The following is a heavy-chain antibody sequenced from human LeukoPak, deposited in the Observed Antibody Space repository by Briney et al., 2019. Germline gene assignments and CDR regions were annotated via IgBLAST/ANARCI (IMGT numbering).Heavy chain of an antibody. V-gene: IGHV4-34*01. CDR3: ARFGPGTSSDTFDY. CDR2: INHSGST. D-gene: IGHD2-2*01. CDR1: GGSFRGYY. Sequence: PSETLALTCAVYGGSFRGYYWNWIRQPPGKGLEWIGEINHSGSTNYNPSLKSRVTISVDASKNQFSLKLSSVTAADTAVYYCARFGPGTSSDTFDYWGQGTLVTVSS. J-gene: IGHJ4*02.